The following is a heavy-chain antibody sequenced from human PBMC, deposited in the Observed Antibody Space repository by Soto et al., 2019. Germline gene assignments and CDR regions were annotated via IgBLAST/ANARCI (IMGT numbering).Heavy chain of an antibody. Sequence: EVQLVESGGGLVQPGGSLRLSCAASGFTFSNSWMHWVRQAPGKGLVWVSRINGDGSGTTYADSVKGRFTISRDNAKNTLYLQMNSLRVEDTAVYYCARWAGWFDPWGQGTLVTVS. CDR3: ARWAGWFDP. CDR1: GFTFSNSW. CDR2: INGDGSGT. V-gene: IGHV3-74*01. J-gene: IGHJ5*02.